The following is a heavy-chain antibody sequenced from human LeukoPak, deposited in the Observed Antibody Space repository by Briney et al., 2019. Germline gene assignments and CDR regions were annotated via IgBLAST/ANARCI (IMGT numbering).Heavy chain of an antibody. J-gene: IGHJ4*02. Sequence: SETLSLTCTVSGGSISSSSYYWGWIRQPAGKGLEWIGSIYYSGSTYYNPSLKSRVTISVDTSKNQFSLKLSSVTAADTAVYYCARSPYNYYGSGSFDYWGQGTLVTVSS. CDR1: GGSISSSSYY. D-gene: IGHD3-10*01. V-gene: IGHV4-39*07. CDR3: ARSPYNYYGSGSFDY. CDR2: IYYSGST.